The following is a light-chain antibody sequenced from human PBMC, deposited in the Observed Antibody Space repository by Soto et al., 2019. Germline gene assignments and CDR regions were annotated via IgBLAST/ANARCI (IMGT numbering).Light chain of an antibody. CDR1: QSVGSS. J-gene: IGKJ2*02. CDR3: QHYNTWPPGT. CDR2: GAS. Sequence: EIVMTQSPATLSVSPGERATLSCRASQSVGSSLAWYQQKPGQAPRFLMYGASTRATGVPPRFSGSGSGTDFSPTITSLQSEDFAVSYCQHYNTWPPGTFGQGTKLEIK. V-gene: IGKV3-15*01.